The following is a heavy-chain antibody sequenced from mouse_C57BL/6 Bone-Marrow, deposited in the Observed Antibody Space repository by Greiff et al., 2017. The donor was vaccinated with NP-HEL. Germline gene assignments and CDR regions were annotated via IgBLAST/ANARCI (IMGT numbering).Heavy chain of an antibody. Sequence: VQLQQSGAELARPGASVKLSCKASGYTFTSYGISWVKQRTGQGLEWIGEIYPRSGNTYYNEKFKGKATLTADKSSSTAYMELRSLTSEDSAVYVCARWPLIYYGNYGVYWGQGTLVTVSA. D-gene: IGHD2-1*01. CDR2: IYPRSGNT. V-gene: IGHV1-81*01. CDR1: GYTFTSYG. CDR3: ARWPLIYYGNYGVY. J-gene: IGHJ3*01.